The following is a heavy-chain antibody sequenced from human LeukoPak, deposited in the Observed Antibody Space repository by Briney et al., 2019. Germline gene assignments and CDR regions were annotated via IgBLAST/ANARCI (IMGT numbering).Heavy chain of an antibody. CDR3: ARGRDLRYCSSTSCYRRAYWFDP. Sequence: KASETLSLTCAVYGGSFSGYYWSWIRQPPGKGLEWIGEINHSGSTNYNPSLKSRVTISVDTSKNQFSLKLSSVTAADTAVYYCARGRDLRYCSSTSCYRRAYWFDPWGQGTLVTVSS. V-gene: IGHV4-34*01. CDR1: GGSFSGYY. CDR2: INHSGST. J-gene: IGHJ5*02. D-gene: IGHD2-2*02.